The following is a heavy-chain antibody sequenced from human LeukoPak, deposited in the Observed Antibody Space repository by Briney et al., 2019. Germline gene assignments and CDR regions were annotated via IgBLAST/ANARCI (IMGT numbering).Heavy chain of an antibody. CDR2: ISNDGTNK. J-gene: IGHJ3*02. D-gene: IGHD1-26*01. CDR1: GFTFDNYA. Sequence: PGTSLRLSCAASGFTFDNYAMHWVRQAPGKGLEWVALISNDGTNKYYADSVKGRFTMSRDNSKSTVYLQVNSLRAGDTAVYYCAVGLTIWGQGTMVTVSS. CDR3: AVGLTI. V-gene: IGHV3-30-3*01.